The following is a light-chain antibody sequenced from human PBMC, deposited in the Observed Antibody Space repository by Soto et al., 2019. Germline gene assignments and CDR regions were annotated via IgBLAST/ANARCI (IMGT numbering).Light chain of an antibody. Sequence: VYRVTITGRASQSISSWLAWYQQKPGKAPKFLIYDASNLESGVPSRFSGSGSGTEFTLTISSLQPDDFATYYCQQYHGYSRTFGQGTKVDIK. CDR3: QQYHGYSRT. CDR1: QSISSW. J-gene: IGKJ1*01. V-gene: IGKV1-5*01. CDR2: DAS.